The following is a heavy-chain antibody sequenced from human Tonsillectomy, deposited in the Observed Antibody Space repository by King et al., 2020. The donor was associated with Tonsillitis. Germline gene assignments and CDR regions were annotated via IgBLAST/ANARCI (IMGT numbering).Heavy chain of an antibody. CDR3: AKGLEAVVAFDI. CDR2: ISSGSNYM. D-gene: IGHD1-1*01. J-gene: IGHJ3*02. V-gene: IGHV3-21*01. CDR1: GITFSTYT. Sequence: VQLVESGGGLVKPGGSLRLSCAASGITFSTYTMNWVRQAPGEGLEWVSSISSGSNYMYYADSVKGRFTISRDNAKNSLYLQMNSLRAEDTAVYFCAKGLEAVVAFDIWGQGTMVAVSS.